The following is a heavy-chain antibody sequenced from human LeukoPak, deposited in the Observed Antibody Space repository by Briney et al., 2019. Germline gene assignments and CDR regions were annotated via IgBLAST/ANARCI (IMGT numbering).Heavy chain of an antibody. D-gene: IGHD1-1*01. CDR2: IFPIFVRV. Sequence: SVKVSCKASGGTFSIYAISWVRQAPGQGLEWMGGIFPIFVRVNYVQKFQGRVKITEDESTSTAYKELSSLRSEDTAVYYCATGVQLERRARSHYYYYMDVWGKGTTVTVSS. J-gene: IGHJ6*03. V-gene: IGHV1-69*01. CDR1: GGTFSIYA. CDR3: ATGVQLERRARSHYYYYMDV.